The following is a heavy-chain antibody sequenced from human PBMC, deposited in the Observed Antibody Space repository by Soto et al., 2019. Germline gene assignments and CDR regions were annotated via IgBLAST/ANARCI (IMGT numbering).Heavy chain of an antibody. Sequence: SETLSLTCTVSGGSISSGGYYWSWIRQHPGKGLEWIGYIYYSGSTYYNPSLKSRVTISVDTSKNQFSLKLSSVTAADTAVYYCARGGYYDSSGYSDYWGQGTLVTVSS. J-gene: IGHJ4*02. CDR1: GGSISSGGYY. V-gene: IGHV4-31*03. CDR2: IYYSGST. D-gene: IGHD3-22*01. CDR3: ARGGYYDSSGYSDY.